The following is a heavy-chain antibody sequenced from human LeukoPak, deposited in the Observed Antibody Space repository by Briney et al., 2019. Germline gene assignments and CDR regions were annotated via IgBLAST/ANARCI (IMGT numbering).Heavy chain of an antibody. CDR3: ASATKGPFDY. D-gene: IGHD2-8*01. CDR2: IYYDGST. V-gene: IGHV4-39*07. Sequence: SETLSLTCTVSGGSISSSSFYWGWIRQPPGKGLDWIGTIYYDGSTYYNPSLKSRVTISVDTSKNQFSLKLTSVTAADTAVYYCASATKGPFDYWGQGTLVSVSS. J-gene: IGHJ4*02. CDR1: GGSISSSSFY.